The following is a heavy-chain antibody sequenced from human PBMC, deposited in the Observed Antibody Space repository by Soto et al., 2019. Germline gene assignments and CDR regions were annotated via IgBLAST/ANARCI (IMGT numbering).Heavy chain of an antibody. D-gene: IGHD3-10*01. CDR1: GFMFSDHY. J-gene: IGHJ4*02. CDR2: ISSGGTTT. Sequence: GGSLRLSCAAPGFMFSDHYMTWIRQAPGKGLEWVSKISSGGTTTYYADSVKGRFTVSRDNAKNSLYLQMNSLRTEDTAVYYCEGDPFYYASAFWGQGTLVTVSS. CDR3: EGDPFYYASAF. V-gene: IGHV3-11*01.